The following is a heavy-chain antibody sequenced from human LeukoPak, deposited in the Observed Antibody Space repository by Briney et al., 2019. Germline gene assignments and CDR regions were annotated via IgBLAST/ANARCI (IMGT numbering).Heavy chain of an antibody. V-gene: IGHV5-51*01. J-gene: IGHJ4*02. CDR2: IYPGDSDT. CDR1: GYSFTSYW. Sequence: GESLKISCKGSGYSFTSYWIGWVRQMPGKGLEWMGIIYPGDSDTRYSPSFQGQVTISADKSISTAYLQWSSLKASDTAMYYCARQGDYDYVWGSLDYWGQGTLVTVSS. D-gene: IGHD3-16*01. CDR3: ARQGDYDYVWGSLDY.